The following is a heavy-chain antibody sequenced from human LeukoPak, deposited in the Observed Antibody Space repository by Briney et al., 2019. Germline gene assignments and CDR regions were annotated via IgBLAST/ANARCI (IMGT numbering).Heavy chain of an antibody. Sequence: PGGSLRLSCAASGFTVSNKYMTWVRQAPGKGLEWVSLIYSDGRTYYADSVKGRFTISRDNAKNSLYLQMNSLRVEDTAVYYCARCVMGYSGYDLDYWGQGTLVTVSS. CDR3: ARCVMGYSGYDLDY. D-gene: IGHD5-12*01. V-gene: IGHV3-53*01. CDR2: IYSDGRT. J-gene: IGHJ4*02. CDR1: GFTVSNKY.